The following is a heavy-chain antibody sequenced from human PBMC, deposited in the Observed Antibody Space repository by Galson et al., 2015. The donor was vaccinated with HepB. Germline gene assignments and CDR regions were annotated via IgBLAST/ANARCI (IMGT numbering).Heavy chain of an antibody. J-gene: IGHJ3*02. Sequence: SLRLSCAASGFTFDDYAMHWVRQAPGKGLEWVTGISWNSGSIGYADSVKGRFTISRDNAKNSLYLQMNSLRAEDTALYYCAKVHYGGNSSAFDIWGQGTMVTVSS. CDR3: AKVHYGGNSSAFDI. D-gene: IGHD4-23*01. CDR2: ISWNSGSI. CDR1: GFTFDDYA. V-gene: IGHV3-9*01.